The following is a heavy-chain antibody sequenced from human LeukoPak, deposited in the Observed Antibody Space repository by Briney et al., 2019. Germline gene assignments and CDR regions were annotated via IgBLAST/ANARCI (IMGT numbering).Heavy chain of an antibody. CDR1: GYSLTTYD. D-gene: IGHD5-24*01. J-gene: IGHJ6*03. V-gene: IGHV1-8*01. Sequence: ASVKVSCKASGYSLTTYDINWVRQATGRGLEWMGLMNPNSVSTGYAQKFQGRVTMTTNTSISTVYMELSSLTSEDTAVYYCARDYGGYNLGDYYYYMDVWGKGTTVTVSS. CDR2: MNPNSVST. CDR3: ARDYGGYNLGDYYYYMDV.